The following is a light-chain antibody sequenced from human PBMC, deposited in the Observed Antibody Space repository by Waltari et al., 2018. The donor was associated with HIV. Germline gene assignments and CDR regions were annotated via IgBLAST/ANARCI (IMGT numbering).Light chain of an antibody. CDR1: SSNIGSNT. Sequence: QSVLTQPPSTSGTPGQRVTISCSGSSSNIGSNTVSWFQKLPGKAPKVLIYGKNQRPSGGPGRFSGSKSGTSASLAIGGLQSEDEADYYCASWDDSLNGPVFGGGTTLTVL. CDR2: GKN. CDR3: ASWDDSLNGPV. V-gene: IGLV1-44*01. J-gene: IGLJ2*01.